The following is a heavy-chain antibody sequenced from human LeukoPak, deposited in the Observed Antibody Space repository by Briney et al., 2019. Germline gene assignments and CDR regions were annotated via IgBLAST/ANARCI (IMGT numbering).Heavy chain of an antibody. CDR3: AKDPSIVPAAISAFDI. J-gene: IGHJ3*02. D-gene: IGHD2-2*02. Sequence: GGSLRLSCAASGFTFSSYGMHWVRQAPGKGLEWVAVISYDGSNKYYADSVKGRFTISRDNSKNTLYLQMNSLRAEDTAVYYCAKDPSIVPAAISAFDIWGQGTMVTVSS. V-gene: IGHV3-30*18. CDR2: ISYDGSNK. CDR1: GFTFSSYG.